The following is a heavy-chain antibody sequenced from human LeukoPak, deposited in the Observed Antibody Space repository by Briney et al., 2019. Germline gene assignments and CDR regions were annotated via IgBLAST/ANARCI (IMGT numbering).Heavy chain of an antibody. J-gene: IGHJ4*02. CDR3: ARASRDRDYYDSSGYWGY. V-gene: IGHV4-31*11. Sequence: PSETLSLTCAVSGVSISSGGYSWSWIRQHPGKGLEWIGYIYYSGSTYYNPSLKSRVTISVDTSKNQFSLKLSSVTAADTAVYYCARASRDRDYYDSSGYWGYWGQGTLVTVSS. CDR1: GVSISSGGYS. D-gene: IGHD3-22*01. CDR2: IYYSGST.